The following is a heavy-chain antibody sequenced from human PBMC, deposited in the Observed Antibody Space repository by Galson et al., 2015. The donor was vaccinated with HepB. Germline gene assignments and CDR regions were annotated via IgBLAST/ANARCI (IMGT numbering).Heavy chain of an antibody. CDR1: GFTLSTDS. Sequence: SLRLSCAGSGFTLSTDSMHWVRQAPGKGLEWVAVISRDARSKHYADSVKGRFTISRDNSKTTVYLQMNSLRPDDTAVYYCAREEPGSAVIAVAGSLDYWGQGTLVIVSS. V-gene: IGHV3-30*04. CDR2: ISRDARSK. CDR3: AREEPGSAVIAVAGSLDY. J-gene: IGHJ4*02. D-gene: IGHD6-19*01.